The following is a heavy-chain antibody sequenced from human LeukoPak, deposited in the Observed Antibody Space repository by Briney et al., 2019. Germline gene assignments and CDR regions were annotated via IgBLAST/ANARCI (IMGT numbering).Heavy chain of an antibody. D-gene: IGHD3-10*01. V-gene: IGHV4-34*01. CDR2: INHSGST. CDR3: ARGRGGITMVRYDY. J-gene: IGHJ4*02. Sequence: PSETLSLTCAVYGGSFSGYYWSWIRQPPGKGLEWIGEINHSGSTNYNPSLKSRVTMSVDTSKNQFSLKLSSVTAADTAVYYCARGRGGITMVRYDYWGQGTLVTVSS. CDR1: GGSFSGYY.